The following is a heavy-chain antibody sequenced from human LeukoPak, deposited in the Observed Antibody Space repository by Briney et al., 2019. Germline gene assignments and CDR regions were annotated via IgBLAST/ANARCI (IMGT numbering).Heavy chain of an antibody. CDR3: ARELGGSLRGYYGMDV. CDR1: GFTFSSYS. Sequence: GGSLRLSCAASGFTFSSYSMNWVRQAPGKGLEWVSYISSSSTIYYADSVKGRFTISRDNAKNSLYLQMNSLRAEDTAVYYCARELGGSLRGYYGMDVWGQGTTVTVSS. CDR2: ISSSSTI. V-gene: IGHV3-48*01. J-gene: IGHJ6*02. D-gene: IGHD1-26*01.